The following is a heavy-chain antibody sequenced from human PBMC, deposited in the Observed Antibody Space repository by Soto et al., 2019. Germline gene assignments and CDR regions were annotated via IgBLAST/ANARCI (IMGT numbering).Heavy chain of an antibody. J-gene: IGHJ5*02. V-gene: IGHV4-31*03. CDR1: VGSISSGGYY. Sequence: QVQLQESGPGLVKPSQTLSLTCTVSVGSISSGGYYWSWIRQHPGKGLEWIGYIYYRGSTYYNPSLTSRVTISVDTSKNQFSLKLSSVTAADTAVYYCARETVAGALNWFDPWGQGTLVTVSP. D-gene: IGHD3-10*01. CDR3: ARETVAGALNWFDP. CDR2: IYYRGST.